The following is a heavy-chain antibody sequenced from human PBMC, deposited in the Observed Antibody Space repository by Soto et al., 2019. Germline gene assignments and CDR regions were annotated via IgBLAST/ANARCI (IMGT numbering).Heavy chain of an antibody. CDR2: IYYSGST. CDR3: AREIGCSGGSCYSGIQHNWFDP. V-gene: IGHV4-59*01. CDR1: GGSISSYY. D-gene: IGHD2-15*01. J-gene: IGHJ5*02. Sequence: SETLSLTCTVSGGSISSYYGSWIRQPPGKGLEWIGYIYYSGSTNYNPSLKSRVTISVDTSKNQFSLKLSSVTAADTAVYYCAREIGCSGGSCYSGIQHNWFDPWGQGTLVTVSS.